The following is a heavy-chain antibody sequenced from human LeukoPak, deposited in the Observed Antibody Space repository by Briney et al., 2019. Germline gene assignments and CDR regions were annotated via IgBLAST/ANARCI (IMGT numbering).Heavy chain of an antibody. D-gene: IGHD6-6*01. J-gene: IGHJ3*01. Sequence: PGGSLRLSCAASGFTFSDYWMHWVRQAPGKGLMWVSRTNKEGTGTTYADSVRGRFTISRDNAKNTLLLQVNSLRAEDTGVYYCARETGSSSYVLDVWGQGTMVTVSS. CDR3: ARETGSSSYVLDV. V-gene: IGHV3-74*01. CDR2: TNKEGTGT. CDR1: GFTFSDYW.